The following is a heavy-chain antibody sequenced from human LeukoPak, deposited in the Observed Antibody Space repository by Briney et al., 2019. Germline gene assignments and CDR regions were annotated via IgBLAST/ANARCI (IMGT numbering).Heavy chain of an antibody. V-gene: IGHV3-53*01. CDR3: ARAPTLNYYYYCMDV. CDR2: IYSGGST. Sequence: GGSLRLSCAASGFTVSSNYMSWVRQAPGKGLEWVSVIYSGGSTYYADSVKGRFTISRDNSKNTLYLQMNSLRAEDTAEYYCARAPTLNYYYYCMDVWGKGTTVTVSS. J-gene: IGHJ6*03. CDR1: GFTVSSNY.